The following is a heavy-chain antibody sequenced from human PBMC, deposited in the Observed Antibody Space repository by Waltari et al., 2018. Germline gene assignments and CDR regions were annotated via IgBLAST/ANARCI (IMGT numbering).Heavy chain of an antibody. V-gene: IGHV3-21*03. D-gene: IGHD3-22*01. CDR2: ISSSSSYI. Sequence: EVQLVESGGGLVKPGGSLRLSRAASGFTFRSISLNWVRQAPGKGLEWVSSISSSSSYIYYADSVKGRFTISRDNAKNSLYLQMNSLRAEDTAVYYCARDSSGLGAFDIWGQGTMVTVSS. J-gene: IGHJ3*02. CDR1: GFTFRSIS. CDR3: ARDSSGLGAFDI.